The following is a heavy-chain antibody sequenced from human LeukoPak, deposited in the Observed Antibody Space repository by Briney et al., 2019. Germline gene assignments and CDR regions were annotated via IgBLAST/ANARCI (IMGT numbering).Heavy chain of an antibody. CDR1: GGSISSGGYY. CDR2: IYYSGST. J-gene: IGHJ5*02. Sequence: PSETLSLTCTVSGGSISSGGYYWSWIRQHPGKGLEWIGYIYYSGSTYYNPSLKSRVTISVDTSKNQFSMKLSSVTAADTALYYCARWCLRTGSWFDPWGQGTLVTVSS. D-gene: IGHD4/OR15-4a*01. CDR3: ARWCLRTGSWFDP. V-gene: IGHV4-31*03.